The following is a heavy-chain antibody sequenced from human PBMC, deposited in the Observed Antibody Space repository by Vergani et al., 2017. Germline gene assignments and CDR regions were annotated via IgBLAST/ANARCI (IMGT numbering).Heavy chain of an antibody. D-gene: IGHD2-2*02. Sequence: QVQLQESGPGLVKPSETLSLTCSVSGDSISSNNCWTWVRQPPGKGLEWIGEICHTEDTKYSLSLKSRVTVSVDESRNLFSLRLNSVTAADTAVYYCATIGYMRWGYYFDYWGQGILVTVSS. CDR2: ICHTEDT. CDR3: ATIGYMRWGYYFDY. V-gene: IGHV4-4*02. CDR1: GDSISSNNC. J-gene: IGHJ4*02.